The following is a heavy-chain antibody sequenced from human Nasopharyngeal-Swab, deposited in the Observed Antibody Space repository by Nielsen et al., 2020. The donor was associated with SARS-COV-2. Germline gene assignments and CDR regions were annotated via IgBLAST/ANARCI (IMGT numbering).Heavy chain of an antibody. J-gene: IGHJ4*02. Sequence: GESLKISCAASGFTFSNYDMSWVRQAPGKGLEWVSAISGDGERTHLADAVKRRFAIYRDNSKNTLYLQMGSLRAEDKAVYYCAKTEYGEYFSLHYFHSWGKGTLVTVSS. CDR2: ISGDGERT. CDR3: AKTEYGEYFSLHYFHS. CDR1: GFTFSNYD. V-gene: IGHV3-23*01. D-gene: IGHD4-17*01.